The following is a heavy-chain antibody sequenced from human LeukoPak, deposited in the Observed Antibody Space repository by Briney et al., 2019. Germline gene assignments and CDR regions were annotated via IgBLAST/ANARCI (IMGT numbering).Heavy chain of an antibody. D-gene: IGHD3-3*01. CDR1: GGSISSYY. CDR3: ARDEDDFWSGYYDY. J-gene: IGHJ4*02. Sequence: PSETLSLTCTVSGGSISSYYWSWIRQPAGKGLEWIGRIYTSGSTNYNPSLKSRVTMSVDTSKNQFSLKLSSVTAADTAVYYCARDEDDFWSGYYDYWGQGTLVTVYS. CDR2: IYTSGST. V-gene: IGHV4-4*07.